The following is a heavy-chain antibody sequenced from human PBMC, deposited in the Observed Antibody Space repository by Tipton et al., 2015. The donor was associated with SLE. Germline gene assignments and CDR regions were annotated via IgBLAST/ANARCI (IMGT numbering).Heavy chain of an antibody. CDR1: GFTFSSYA. Sequence: SLRLSCAASGFTFSSYAMSWVRQAPGKGLEWVSVIYSGGSTYYADSVKGRFTISRDNSKNTLYLQMNSLRAEDTAVYYCARPSRGMDVWGQGTTVTVSS. CDR2: IYSGGST. V-gene: IGHV3-23*03. CDR3: ARPSRGMDV. J-gene: IGHJ6*02.